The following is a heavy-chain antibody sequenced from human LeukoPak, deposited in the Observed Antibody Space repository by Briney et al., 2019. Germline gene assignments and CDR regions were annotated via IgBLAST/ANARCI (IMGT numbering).Heavy chain of an antibody. Sequence: SETLSLTCTVSGGSISSGSYYWSWIRQPAGKGLEWIGRIYTSGSTNYNPSLKSRVTISVDTSKNQFSLKLSSVTAADTAVYYCASTYDFWSGYWARDAFDIWGQGTMVPVSS. V-gene: IGHV4-61*02. D-gene: IGHD3-3*01. CDR1: GGSISSGSYY. CDR2: IYTSGST. CDR3: ASTYDFWSGYWARDAFDI. J-gene: IGHJ3*02.